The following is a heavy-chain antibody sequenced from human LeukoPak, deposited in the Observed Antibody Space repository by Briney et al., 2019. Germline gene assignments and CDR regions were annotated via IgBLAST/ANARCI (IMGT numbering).Heavy chain of an antibody. J-gene: IGHJ4*02. CDR3: ARDHGERPAY. Sequence: PGGSLRLSCAASGFIFSNYEMNWVRQAPGKGLEWVSYISSSGSPIYYADSVKGRFTISRDNAKNSVYLQMNSLRAEDTAVYYCARDHGERPAYWGQGTLVTVSS. V-gene: IGHV3-48*03. CDR2: ISSSGSPI. D-gene: IGHD4-17*01. CDR1: GFIFSNYE.